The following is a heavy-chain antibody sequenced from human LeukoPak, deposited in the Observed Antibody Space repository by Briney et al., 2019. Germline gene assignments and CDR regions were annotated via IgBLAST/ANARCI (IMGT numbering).Heavy chain of an antibody. J-gene: IGHJ4*02. CDR2: INHSGST. V-gene: IGHV4-34*01. CDR3: ARGGYGDY. CDR1: GGSFSGYY. D-gene: IGHD5-18*01. Sequence: SETLSLTCAVYGGSFSGYYWSWIRQPPGKGLEWIGEINHSGSTNYNPSLKSRVTISVDTSKNQFSLKLSSATAADTAVYYCARGGYGDYWGQGTLVTVSS.